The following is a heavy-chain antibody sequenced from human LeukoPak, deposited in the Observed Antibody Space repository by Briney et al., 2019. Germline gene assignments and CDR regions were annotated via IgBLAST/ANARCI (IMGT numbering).Heavy chain of an antibody. Sequence: GGSLRLSCAASGFTFSSYGMSWVRQDPGKGLEWVSAISGSGGSTYYADSVKGRFTISRDNSKNTLYLQMNSLRAEDTAVYYRAKDRLLWFGELLSHFDYWGQGTLVTVSS. J-gene: IGHJ4*02. CDR1: GFTFSSYG. V-gene: IGHV3-23*01. D-gene: IGHD3-10*01. CDR2: ISGSGGST. CDR3: AKDRLLWFGELLSHFDY.